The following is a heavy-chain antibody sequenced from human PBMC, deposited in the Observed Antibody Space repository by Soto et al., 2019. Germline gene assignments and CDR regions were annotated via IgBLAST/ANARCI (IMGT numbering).Heavy chain of an antibody. CDR3: ARTIMYYDFWSGYYIGSDFDY. J-gene: IGHJ4*02. V-gene: IGHV2-26*01. CDR1: GFSLSNARMG. Sequence: SGPTLVNPTETLTLTCTVSGFSLSNARMGVSWIRQPPGKALEWLAHIFSNDEKSYSTSLKSRLTISKDTSKSQVVLTMTNMDPVDTATYYCARTIMYYDFWSGYYIGSDFDYWGQGTLVTVSS. CDR2: IFSNDEK. D-gene: IGHD3-3*01.